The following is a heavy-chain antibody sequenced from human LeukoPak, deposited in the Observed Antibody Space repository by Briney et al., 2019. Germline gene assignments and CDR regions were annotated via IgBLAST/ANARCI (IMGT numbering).Heavy chain of an antibody. V-gene: IGHV5-51*01. CDR3: ARRSDSGSYYVYYFDN. Sequence: GESLKISCKGSGYSFTNYWIGWVRQMPGKGLEWMGIIYPGDSDTRYSPSFQGQVTISADKSINTAYLQWSSLKASDTAMYYCARRSDSGSYYVYYFDNWGQGTLVTVSS. D-gene: IGHD3-10*01. CDR1: GYSFTNYW. CDR2: IYPGDSDT. J-gene: IGHJ4*02.